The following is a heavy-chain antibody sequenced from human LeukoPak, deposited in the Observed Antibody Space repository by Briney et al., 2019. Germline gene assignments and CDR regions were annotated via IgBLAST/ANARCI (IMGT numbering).Heavy chain of an antibody. J-gene: IGHJ4*02. CDR1: GFTFSSYG. V-gene: IGHV3-30*18. Sequence: GGSLRLSCAASGFTFSSYGMHWVRQAPGKGLECVAVISYHGSDTFYADSVKGRFTISRDNSKNTLYLQMNSLRVEDTAVYYCAKDLAGLQWLAPCFDYWGQGTLVTVSS. CDR3: AKDLAGLQWLAPCFDY. CDR2: ISYHGSDT. D-gene: IGHD6-19*01.